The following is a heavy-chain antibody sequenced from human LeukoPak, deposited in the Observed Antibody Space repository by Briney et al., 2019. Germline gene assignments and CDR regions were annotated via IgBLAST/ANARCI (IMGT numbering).Heavy chain of an antibody. D-gene: IGHD3-10*01. Sequence: GGSLRLSCAASGFTFSSYGMHWVRQAPGKGLEWVAFIRYDGSNKYYADSVKGRFTISRDNSKNTLYLQMNSLRAEDTAVYYCARGYYGSYYYMDVWGKGTTVTVSS. CDR3: ARGYYGSYYYMDV. CDR2: IRYDGSNK. V-gene: IGHV3-30*02. CDR1: GFTFSSYG. J-gene: IGHJ6*03.